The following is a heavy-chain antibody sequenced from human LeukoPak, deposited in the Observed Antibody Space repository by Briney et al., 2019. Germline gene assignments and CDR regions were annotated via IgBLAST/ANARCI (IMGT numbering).Heavy chain of an antibody. J-gene: IGHJ4*02. V-gene: IGHV4-34*01. D-gene: IGHD2-2*02. CDR3: ARGVDIVVVPAAIRRKAGDYFDY. CDR2: INHSGST. CDR1: GGSFSGYY. Sequence: SETLSLTCAVYGGSFSGYYWSWIRQPPGKGLEWIGEINHSGSTNYNPSLKSRVTISVDTSKNQFSLKLSSVTAADTAVYYCARGVDIVVVPAAIRRKAGDYFDYWGQGTLVIVSS.